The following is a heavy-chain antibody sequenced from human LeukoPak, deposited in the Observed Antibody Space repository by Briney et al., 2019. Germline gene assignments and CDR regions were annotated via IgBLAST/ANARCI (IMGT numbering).Heavy chain of an antibody. D-gene: IGHD4-17*01. CDR1: AYSISSGYY. Sequence: SETLSLTCTVSAYSISSGYYWGWIRQPPGKGLEWIGSIYYSGSTYYNPSLKSRVTISVDTSKSQFSLKLSSVTAADTAVYFCAGYHAYGVTTPPLGYWGQGTLVTVSS. J-gene: IGHJ4*02. V-gene: IGHV4-38-2*02. CDR2: IYYSGST. CDR3: AGYHAYGVTTPPLGY.